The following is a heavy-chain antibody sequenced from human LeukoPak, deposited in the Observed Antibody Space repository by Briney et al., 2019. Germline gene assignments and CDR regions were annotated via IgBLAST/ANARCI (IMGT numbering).Heavy chain of an antibody. J-gene: IGHJ4*02. V-gene: IGHV4-39*07. D-gene: IGHD5-12*01. CDR1: GDAVINNHYY. Sequence: SETLSLTCNVSGDAVINNHYYWGWIRQSPGKGLEWIANIFYSGALFSRGDTYYNPSLKSRVTISVDTSKNQFSLKVRSVTAADTAVYYCASWRGYRGYDYGFDYWGQGTQVTVSS. CDR3: ASWRGYRGYDYGFDY. CDR2: IFYSGALFSRGDT.